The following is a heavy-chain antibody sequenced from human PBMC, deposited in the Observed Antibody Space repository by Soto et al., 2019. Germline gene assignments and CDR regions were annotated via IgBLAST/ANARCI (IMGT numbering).Heavy chain of an antibody. CDR2: ISAYNGNT. J-gene: IGHJ3*02. CDR3: ATDVGYCSGGSCYQDAFDI. CDR1: GYTFTSYG. Sequence: QVQLVQSGAEVKKPGASVKVSCKASGYTFTSYGISWLRQAPGQGLEWMGWISAYNGNTNYAQKLQGIVTMTTDTTTSTAYMELRSLRSYDTAVYYCATDVGYCSGGSCYQDAFDIWGQGTMVTVSS. D-gene: IGHD2-15*01. V-gene: IGHV1-18*01.